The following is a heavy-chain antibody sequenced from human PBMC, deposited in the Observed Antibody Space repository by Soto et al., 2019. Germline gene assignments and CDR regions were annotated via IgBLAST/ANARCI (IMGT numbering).Heavy chain of an antibody. J-gene: IGHJ4*02. D-gene: IGHD5-18*01. Sequence: QLQLQESGPGLVKPSETLSLTCTVSGGSISSSSYYWGWIRQPPGKGLEWIGSIYYSGGTYYNPSLKRRVSISVDTSKNQCSLKLSSVTAADRAVYYCARPLDTAMVGGFGWWGQGTLVTVSS. CDR2: IYYSGGT. CDR3: ARPLDTAMVGGFGW. CDR1: GGSISSSSYY. V-gene: IGHV4-39*01.